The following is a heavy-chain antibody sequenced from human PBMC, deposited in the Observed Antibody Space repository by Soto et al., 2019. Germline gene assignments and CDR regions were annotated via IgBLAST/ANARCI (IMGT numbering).Heavy chain of an antibody. J-gene: IGHJ3*02. CDR3: AKDRLRAGGLVPIALDAFDT. V-gene: IGHV3-30*18. CDR2: LSQDGRNK. CDR1: GFSIIKYG. Sequence: PGGSLRLSCVVSGFSIIKYGMHWGRQAPGKGLEWVAVLSQDGRNKKYVDSVKGRFSISRDNSRNTLYLQMNFLRAEDTAVYYCAKDRLRAGGLVPIALDAFDTWGQGTMVTVSS. D-gene: IGHD6-19*01.